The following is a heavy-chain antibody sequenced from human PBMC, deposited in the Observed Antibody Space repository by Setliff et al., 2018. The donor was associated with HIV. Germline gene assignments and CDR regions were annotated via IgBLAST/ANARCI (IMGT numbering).Heavy chain of an antibody. D-gene: IGHD2-21*02. CDR2: IYYSGTT. V-gene: IGHV4-39*01. J-gene: IGHJ1*01. Sequence: SETLSLTCSVSGGSINSDNYYWGWIRQAPGKGLEWIGSIYYSGTTYYNPSLRGRVTISVDRSRNQFSLTLNSVTAADTATYYCASRGIVVVTMSMPNEFFVHWGHGTLVTVSS. CDR3: ASRGIVVVTMSMPNEFFVH. CDR1: GGSINSDNYY.